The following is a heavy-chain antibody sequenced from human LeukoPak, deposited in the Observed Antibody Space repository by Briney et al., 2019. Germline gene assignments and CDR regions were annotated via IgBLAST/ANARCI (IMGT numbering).Heavy chain of an antibody. Sequence: GESLQISCKGSGYSFSTYWIGWVRQTPGKGLEWMGIIYPGDSDTRYSPSFQGQVTISADKSITTAYLQWSSLQASDTAIYYRARRSGGADYWGQGTLVTVSS. CDR3: ARRSGGADY. CDR1: GYSFSTYW. V-gene: IGHV5-51*01. D-gene: IGHD3-16*01. J-gene: IGHJ4*02. CDR2: IYPGDSDT.